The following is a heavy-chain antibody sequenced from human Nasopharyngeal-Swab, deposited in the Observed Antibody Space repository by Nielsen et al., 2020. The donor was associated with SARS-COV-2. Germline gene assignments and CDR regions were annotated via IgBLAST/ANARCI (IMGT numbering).Heavy chain of an antibody. J-gene: IGHJ4*02. CDR3: ARGFDY. CDR1: GASICSYY. Sequence: SETLSLTCTVSGASICSYYWSWIRQPPGKGLEWVAYSHYSGSTNYNPSLKSRVTMSVDTSKRQFSLMLTSVTAADTAVYYCARGFDYWGQGTLVTVSS. CDR2: SHYSGST. V-gene: IGHV4-59*08.